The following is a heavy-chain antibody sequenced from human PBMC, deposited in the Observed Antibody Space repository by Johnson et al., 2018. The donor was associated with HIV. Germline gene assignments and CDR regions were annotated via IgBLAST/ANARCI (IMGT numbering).Heavy chain of an antibody. CDR3: ARGRWLHLGAFDI. V-gene: IGHV3-20*04. CDR1: GFTFDDHG. D-gene: IGHD5-24*01. CDR2: INWNDGST. J-gene: IGHJ3*02. Sequence: MQLVESGGGVVRPGGSLRLSCAASGFTFDDHGMSWVRQAPGKGLEWVSGINWNDGSTGYADSVKGRFTISRDNAKNSLYLQMNSLRAEDTAVYYCARGRWLHLGAFDIWGQGTMVTVSS.